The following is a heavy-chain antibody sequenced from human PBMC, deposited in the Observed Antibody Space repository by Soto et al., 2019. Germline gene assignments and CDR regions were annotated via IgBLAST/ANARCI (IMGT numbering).Heavy chain of an antibody. D-gene: IGHD6-13*01. CDR2: IIPIFGTA. V-gene: IGHV1-69*01. CDR3: GGRGTAAAPLYYYYCMDV. J-gene: IGHJ6*02. CDR1: GGTFSSYA. Sequence: QVQLVQSGAEVKKPGSAVKVSCKASGGTFSSYAISWVRQAPGQGLECMGGIIPIFGTANYAQQFWGRATITAAESTSTAYMELSSMRSEDTAVYYCGGRGTAAAPLYYYYCMDVWGQGATVAVSS.